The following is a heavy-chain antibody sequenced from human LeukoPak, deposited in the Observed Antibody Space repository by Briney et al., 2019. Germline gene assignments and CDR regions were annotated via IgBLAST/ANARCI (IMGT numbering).Heavy chain of an antibody. CDR3: VRQTYGSGSYYNLDC. J-gene: IGHJ4*02. CDR2: IYYSGST. V-gene: IGHV4-39*01. D-gene: IGHD3-10*01. Sequence: SETLSLTCTVSGGSISSSTHYWGWIRQPPGKGLEWIGTIYYSGSTYYNPSLKSRATISVDTSKNQFSLKLGSVTAADTAVYYCVRQTYGSGSYYNLDCWGQGNLVTVSS. CDR1: GGSISSSTHY.